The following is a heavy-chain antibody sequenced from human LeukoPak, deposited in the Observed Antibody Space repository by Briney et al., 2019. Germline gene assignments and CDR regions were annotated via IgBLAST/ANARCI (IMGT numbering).Heavy chain of an antibody. V-gene: IGHV3-23*01. D-gene: IGHD2-2*01. Sequence: GGSLRLSCAASGFTFSSYAMSWVRQARGKGLEWVSAISGSGGSTYYADSVKGRFTISRDNSKNTLYLQMNSLRAEDTAVYYCAKYWQSYQLLYFQHWGQGTLVTVSS. CDR2: ISGSGGST. CDR3: AKYWQSYQLLYFQH. CDR1: GFTFSSYA. J-gene: IGHJ1*01.